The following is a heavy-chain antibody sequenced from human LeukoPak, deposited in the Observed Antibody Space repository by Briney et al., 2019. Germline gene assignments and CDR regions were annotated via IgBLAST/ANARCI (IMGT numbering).Heavy chain of an antibody. V-gene: IGHV4-31*03. CDR2: IYYTGGT. CDR1: GDSITSGSYY. Sequence: SETLSLTCTVSGDSITSGSYYWAWIRQHPGKGLEWIGYIYYTGGTHYNPSLKSRLTISVDTSESHSSLKLSSVTAADTAIYFCARAPGAFDIWGQGTMVTVSS. CDR3: ARAPGAFDI. J-gene: IGHJ3*02.